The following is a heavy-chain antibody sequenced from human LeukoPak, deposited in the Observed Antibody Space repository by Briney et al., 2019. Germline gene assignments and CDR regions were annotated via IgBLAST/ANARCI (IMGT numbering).Heavy chain of an antibody. V-gene: IGHV3-30-3*01. CDR2: ISYDGSNK. CDR3: ARDLFDFWSGYYRPPLDY. J-gene: IGHJ4*02. CDR1: GFTFSSYA. Sequence: PGGSLRLSCAASGFTFSSYAMHWVRQAPGKGLEWVAVISYDGSNKYYADSVKDRFTISRDNSKNTLYLQMNSLRAEDTAVYYCARDLFDFWSGYYRPPLDYWGQGTLVTVSS. D-gene: IGHD3-3*01.